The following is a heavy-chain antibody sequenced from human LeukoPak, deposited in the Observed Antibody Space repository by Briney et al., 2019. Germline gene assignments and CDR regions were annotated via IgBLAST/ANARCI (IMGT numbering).Heavy chain of an antibody. CDR3: ASLGGYCSSVSCYQYFDL. D-gene: IGHD2-2*01. J-gene: IGHJ2*01. V-gene: IGHV4-39*01. Sequence: PSETLSLTCTLSGGSISSRSYYWGWIRQPPGKGLEWIVTIHYRGSTFYNPSLKNRVTISVDTSKIQFSLKLSSVTASDTAVYYCASLGGYCSSVSCYQYFDLWGRGTLVTVSS. CDR1: GGSISSRSYY. CDR2: IHYRGST.